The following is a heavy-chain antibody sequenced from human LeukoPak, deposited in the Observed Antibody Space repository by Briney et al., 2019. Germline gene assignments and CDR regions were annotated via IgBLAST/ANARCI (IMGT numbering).Heavy chain of an antibody. V-gene: IGHV1-3*01. CDR2: MDAGNGNT. CDR3: TRDTNDPAVIDYMDI. J-gene: IGHJ6*03. CDR1: GYTFISYA. Sequence: ASVKVSCKSSGYTFISYAMHWVRQAPGQRLEWMGWMDAGNGNTKYSQKFQGRVTMTRDSSIRTVYMELSRLRSDDTALYYCTRDTNDPAVIDYMDIWGKGTTVTVSS. D-gene: IGHD1-1*01.